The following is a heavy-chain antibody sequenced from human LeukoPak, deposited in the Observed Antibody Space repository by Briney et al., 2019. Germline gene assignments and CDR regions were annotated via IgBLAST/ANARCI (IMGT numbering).Heavy chain of an antibody. CDR1: GFTFSSYG. J-gene: IGHJ4*02. CDR3: SQTPYDYGDYPDY. Sequence: PGGSLRLSCAASGFTFSSYGMHWVRQAPGKGLEWVAVISYDGSNKYYADSVKGRFTISRDNSKNTLYLQMNSLRAEDTAVYYCSQTPYDYGDYPDYWGQGTLVTVSS. D-gene: IGHD4-17*01. CDR2: ISYDGSNK. V-gene: IGHV3-30*03.